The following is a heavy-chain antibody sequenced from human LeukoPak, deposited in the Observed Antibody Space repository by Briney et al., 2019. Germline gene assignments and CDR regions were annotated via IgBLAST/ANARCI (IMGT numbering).Heavy chain of an antibody. CDR1: GYTFTGYY. CDR3: AREDYGIFDY. V-gene: IGHV1-2*02. D-gene: IGHD4-17*01. Sequence: ASVKVSCKASGYTFTGYYMHWVRQAPGQRLEWMGWINPNSSGTIYAQKFQGRVTMTRDTSISTAYMELSRLRSDDTAVYYCAREDYGIFDYWGQGTLVTVSS. J-gene: IGHJ4*02. CDR2: INPNSSGT.